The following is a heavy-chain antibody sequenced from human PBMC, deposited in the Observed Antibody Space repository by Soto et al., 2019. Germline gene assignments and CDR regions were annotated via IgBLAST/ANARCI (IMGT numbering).Heavy chain of an antibody. D-gene: IGHD3-10*01. V-gene: IGHV3-30*18. CDR3: ANDRMGAGVRGSFNY. Sequence: QVQLVESGGGVVQPWKSLRLSCAGSGFTFSIYGMDWVSQAPGKGLEWVAVIPYDGSNKYYADSVKGRFTSSRDNSKNTLYRQMGSLRADDTAVYYCANDRMGAGVRGSFNYWGRGTLVTVSS. CDR1: GFTFSIYG. J-gene: IGHJ4*02. CDR2: IPYDGSNK.